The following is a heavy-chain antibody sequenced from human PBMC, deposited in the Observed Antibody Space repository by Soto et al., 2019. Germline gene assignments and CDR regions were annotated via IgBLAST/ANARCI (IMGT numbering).Heavy chain of an antibody. J-gene: IGHJ6*03. D-gene: IGHD3-10*01. CDR1: GYTFTSYC. Sequence: GASVKVSCKASGYTFTSYCISWVRQAPGQGLEWMGWISAYNGNTNYAQKLQGRVTMTTDTSTSTAYMELRSLRSDDTAVYYCAGRNRVREVNISYYYYYYMEVWGKGTTVTVSS. CDR3: AGRNRVREVNISYYYYYYMEV. CDR2: ISAYNGNT. V-gene: IGHV1-18*01.